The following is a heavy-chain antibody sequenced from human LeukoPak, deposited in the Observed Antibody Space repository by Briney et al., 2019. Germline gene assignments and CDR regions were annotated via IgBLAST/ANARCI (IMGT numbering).Heavy chain of an antibody. Sequence: GGSLRLSCAAYGFTFSNSWVTWVRQAPGKDLEWVATINPDGSKVAYVGSVKGRFTISRDNAKNSVYLQMSSLRVEETGAFYCARDRGYSSFDYWGQGALVAVSS. J-gene: IGHJ4*02. D-gene: IGHD2-15*01. CDR3: ARDRGYSSFDY. CDR1: GFTFSNSW. CDR2: INPDGSKV. V-gene: IGHV3-7*01.